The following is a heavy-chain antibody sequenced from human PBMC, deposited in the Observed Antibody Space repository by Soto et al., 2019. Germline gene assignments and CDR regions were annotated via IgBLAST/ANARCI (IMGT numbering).Heavy chain of an antibody. V-gene: IGHV1-18*01. J-gene: IGHJ4*02. CDR1: GYTFTSYG. Sequence: ASVKVSCKASGYTFTSYGISCVRQAPGQGLEWMGWISAYNGNTNYAQKLQGRVTMTTDTSTSTAYMELRSLRSDDTAVYYCAREGFDFWSGYSDYWGQGTLVTVSS. CDR2: ISAYNGNT. CDR3: AREGFDFWSGYSDY. D-gene: IGHD3-3*01.